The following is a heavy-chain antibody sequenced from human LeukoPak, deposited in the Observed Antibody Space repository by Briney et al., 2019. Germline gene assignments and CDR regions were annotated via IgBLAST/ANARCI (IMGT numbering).Heavy chain of an antibody. CDR3: AREKLYYDYVWGSYRESYSFDS. D-gene: IGHD3-16*02. V-gene: IGHV3-7*01. J-gene: IGHJ4*02. Sequence: PGGSLRLSCAASGFTFSSYGMHWVRQAPGKGLEWVANIKQDGSEKYYVDSVKGRFTISRDNAKNSLYLQMNSLRAEDTAVYYCAREKLYYDYVWGSYRESYSFDSWGQGTLVTVSS. CDR1: GFTFSSYG. CDR2: IKQDGSEK.